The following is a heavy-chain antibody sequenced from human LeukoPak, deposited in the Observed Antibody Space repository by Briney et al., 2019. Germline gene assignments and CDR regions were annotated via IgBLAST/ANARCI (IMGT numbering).Heavy chain of an antibody. J-gene: IGHJ4*02. CDR1: AFTFNNQG. CDR2: IAADGGVK. D-gene: IGHD6-19*01. V-gene: IGHV3-30*03. Sequence: GGSLRHSCVTSAFTFNNQGMHWGRQAPGKGLEWVAVIAADGGVKHYADSVKGRFTLSRDNSKNTLYLQMNSLSVEDTAVYYCAREATWGQWYFDHWGQGTPVTVSS. CDR3: AREATWGQWYFDH.